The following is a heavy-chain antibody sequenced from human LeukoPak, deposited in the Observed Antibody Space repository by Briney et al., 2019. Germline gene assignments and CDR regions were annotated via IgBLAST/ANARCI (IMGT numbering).Heavy chain of an antibody. CDR2: INDRGLT. CDR3: ARDPTTVFQISYYFDF. J-gene: IGHJ4*02. V-gene: IGHV4-34*01. D-gene: IGHD4-17*01. Sequence: SETLSLTCAVHGVSFSGYHWNWIRQFPGKGLEWIGEINDRGLTNYNPSLESRVTIFADTSKKQFSLKLTSVTAADTAVYYCARDPTTVFQISYYFDFWGQGTLVTVSS. CDR1: GVSFSGYH.